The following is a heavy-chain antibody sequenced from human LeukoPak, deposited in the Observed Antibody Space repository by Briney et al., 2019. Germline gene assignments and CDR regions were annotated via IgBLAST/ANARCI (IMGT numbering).Heavy chain of an antibody. V-gene: IGHV4-61*02. CDR2: IYTSGST. CDR1: GGSISSGSYY. CDR3: ASLQSNSYYYYYMTS. D-gene: IGHD4-11*01. J-gene: IGHJ6*03. Sequence: SETLSLTCTVSGGSISSGSYYWSWIRQPAGKGLEWIGRIYTSGSTNYNPSLKSRVTISVDTSKNQFSLKLSSVTAADTAVYYCASLQSNSYYYYYMTSGAKGPRSPSP.